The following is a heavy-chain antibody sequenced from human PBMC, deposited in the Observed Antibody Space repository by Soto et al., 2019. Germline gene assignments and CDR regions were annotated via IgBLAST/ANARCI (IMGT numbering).Heavy chain of an antibody. CDR3: ARDKAIGEALDI. CDR2: IDSSSNYI. CDR1: GFTFNGHS. J-gene: IGHJ3*02. Sequence: EVQLVESGGGLVKPGGSLRLSCAASGFTFNGHSMNWVRQAPGKGLEWVSSIDSSSNYIYYADSVKGRFTVSRDNAKNSQYLQMNSLRAEDTAVYYCARDKAIGEALDIWGQGTMVTVSS. V-gene: IGHV3-21*01.